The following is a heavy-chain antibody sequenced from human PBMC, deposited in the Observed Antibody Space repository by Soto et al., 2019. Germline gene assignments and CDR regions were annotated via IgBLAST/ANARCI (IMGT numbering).Heavy chain of an antibody. D-gene: IGHD2-2*01. CDR1: GFVFTGYG. CDR3: ASENQGDY. Sequence: QVQLLESGGGVVQPGTSLRFSCAASGFVFTGYGMHWVRQAPGKGLEWVAVISHDGSNKFYADSVKGRFTISRDTSKNTLYLQMNSLRAEDTAVYYCASENQGDYWGQGTLVTVSS. V-gene: IGHV3-30*03. J-gene: IGHJ4*02. CDR2: ISHDGSNK.